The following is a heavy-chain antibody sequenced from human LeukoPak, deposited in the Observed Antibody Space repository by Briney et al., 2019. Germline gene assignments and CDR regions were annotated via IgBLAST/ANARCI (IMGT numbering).Heavy chain of an antibody. CDR1: GGSISSYY. CDR2: IYTSGST. D-gene: IGHD2-15*01. J-gene: IGHJ4*02. V-gene: IGHV4-4*09. Sequence: SETLSLTCTVSGGSISSYYWSWIRQPPGKGLEWIGYIYTSGSTNYNPSLKSRVTISVDTSKNQFSLKLSSVTAADTAVYYCARRRRWSYYFDYWGQGTLVTVSS. CDR3: ARRRRWSYYFDY.